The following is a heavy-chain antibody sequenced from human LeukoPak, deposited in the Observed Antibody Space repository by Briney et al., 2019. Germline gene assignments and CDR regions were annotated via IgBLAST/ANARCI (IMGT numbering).Heavy chain of an antibody. V-gene: IGHV4-4*07. CDR2: IYTSGST. J-gene: IGHJ3*02. Sequence: SETLSLTCTVSGGSISSYYWSWIRQPAGKGLEWIGRIYTSGSTNYNPSLKSRVTMSVDTSKNQFSLKLSSVTAADTAVYCCARDVRKGWFREHRGAFDIWGQGAMVTVSS. D-gene: IGHD3-10*01. CDR1: GGSISSYY. CDR3: ARDVRKGWFREHRGAFDI.